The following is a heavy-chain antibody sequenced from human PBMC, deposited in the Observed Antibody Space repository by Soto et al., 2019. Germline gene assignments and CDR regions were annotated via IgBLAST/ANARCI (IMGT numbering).Heavy chain of an antibody. CDR2: ISGSGGST. CDR3: AKASYGTTGAFDI. Sequence: GGSLRLSCAASGFTFSSYAMSWVRQAPGKGLEWVSAISGSGGSTYYADSVKGRFTISSDNSKNTLYLQMNSLRAEDTAVYYCAKASYGTTGAFDIWGQGTMVTVSS. J-gene: IGHJ3*02. V-gene: IGHV3-23*01. D-gene: IGHD1-1*01. CDR1: GFTFSSYA.